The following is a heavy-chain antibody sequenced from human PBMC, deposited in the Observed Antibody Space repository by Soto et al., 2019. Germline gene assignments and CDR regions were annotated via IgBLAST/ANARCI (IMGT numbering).Heavy chain of an antibody. Sequence: ESGGGVVQPGRSLRLSCAASGFTFSSYGMHWVRQAPGKGLEWVAVISYDGSNKYYADSVKGRFTISRDNSKNTLYLQMNSLRAEDTAVYYCAKGPNYYDSSGPLDYWGQGTLVTVSS. CDR2: ISYDGSNK. CDR3: AKGPNYYDSSGPLDY. J-gene: IGHJ4*02. CDR1: GFTFSSYG. D-gene: IGHD3-22*01. V-gene: IGHV3-30*18.